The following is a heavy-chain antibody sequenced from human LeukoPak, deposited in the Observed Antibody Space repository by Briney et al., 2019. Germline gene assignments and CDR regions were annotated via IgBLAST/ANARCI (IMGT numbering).Heavy chain of an antibody. V-gene: IGHV4-4*02. J-gene: IGHJ5*02. CDR1: GGSISSSNW. Sequence: PSGTLSLTCAVSGGSISSSNWWSWVRQPPGKGLEWIGEIYHSGSTYYNPSLKSRVTISVDTSKNQFSLKLSSVTAADTAVYYCARGAVITGDWFDPWGQGTLVTVSS. D-gene: IGHD3-22*01. CDR2: IYHSGST. CDR3: ARGAVITGDWFDP.